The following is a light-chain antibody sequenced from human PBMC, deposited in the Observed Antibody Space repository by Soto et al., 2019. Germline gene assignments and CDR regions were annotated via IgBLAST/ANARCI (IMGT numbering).Light chain of an antibody. J-gene: IGLJ1*01. V-gene: IGLV1-51*02. CDR2: ENN. Sequence: QSVLTQPPSVSAAPGQKLTISCSGSSSNIGNNYVSWYQQLPGTAPKLLIYENNKRPSGIPDRFSGSKSGTSATLGITGLQTGDEADYYCGTWDSSLSAGVFGTGTKLTVL. CDR1: SSNIGNNY. CDR3: GTWDSSLSAGV.